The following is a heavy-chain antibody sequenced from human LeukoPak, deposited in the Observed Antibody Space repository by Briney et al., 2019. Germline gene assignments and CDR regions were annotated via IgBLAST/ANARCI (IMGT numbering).Heavy chain of an antibody. D-gene: IGHD3-16*02. CDR3: AKDGVWGSYRLNYFDY. CDR1: GFTFSSYG. Sequence: QSGGSLRLSCAASGFTFSSYGMHWVRQAPGKGLEWVAVISYDGSNKYYADSVKGRFTISRDNSKNTLYLQMNSLRAEDTAVYYCAKDGVWGSYRLNYFDYWGQGTLVTVSS. CDR2: ISYDGSNK. V-gene: IGHV3-30*18. J-gene: IGHJ4*02.